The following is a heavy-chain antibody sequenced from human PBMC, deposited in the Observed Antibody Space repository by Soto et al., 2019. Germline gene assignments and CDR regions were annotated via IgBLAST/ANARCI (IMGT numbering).Heavy chain of an antibody. J-gene: IGHJ6*02. CDR3: ARAGCDGGSCYTLVGLRYGMDV. CDR2: ISYDGSNK. Sequence: QVQLVESGGGVVQPGRSLRLSCAASGFTFSRYAMHWVRQAPGKGLEWVAVISYDGSNKYYADSVKGRFTISRDNSKNTLYLQRNSLRAEDTAVYYCARAGCDGGSCYTLVGLRYGMDVWGQGTTVTVSS. D-gene: IGHD2-15*01. V-gene: IGHV3-30-3*01. CDR1: GFTFSRYA.